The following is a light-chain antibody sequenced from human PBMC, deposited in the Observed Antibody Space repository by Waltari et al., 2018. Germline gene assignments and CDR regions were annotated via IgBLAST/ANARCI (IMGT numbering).Light chain of an antibody. Sequence: QSALTQPASVSGSPGQSITISCYGTSSDVGFYNYVSWYQQHPGKAPKLMIYDVSQRPSGVSDRFSGSTSGTTASLTISGRQAEDEADYYCNSYTGSSSWVFGGGTKVTVL. CDR2: DVS. CDR1: SSDVGFYNY. CDR3: NSYTGSSSWV. J-gene: IGLJ3*02. V-gene: IGLV2-14*01.